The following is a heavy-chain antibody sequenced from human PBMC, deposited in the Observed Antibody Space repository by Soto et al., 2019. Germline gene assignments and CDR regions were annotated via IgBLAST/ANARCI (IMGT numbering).Heavy chain of an antibody. V-gene: IGHV1-18*04. CDR3: ARDTAYCTNGVCSEDY. CDR1: GYTFTSYG. Sequence: QVQLVQSGAEVKKPGASVKVSSKASGYTFTSYGISWVRQAPGQGLEWMGWISAYNGNTNYAQKLQGRVTMTTDTSTSTAYMELRSLRSDDTAVYYCARDTAYCTNGVCSEDYWGQGTLVTVSS. D-gene: IGHD2-8*01. CDR2: ISAYNGNT. J-gene: IGHJ4*02.